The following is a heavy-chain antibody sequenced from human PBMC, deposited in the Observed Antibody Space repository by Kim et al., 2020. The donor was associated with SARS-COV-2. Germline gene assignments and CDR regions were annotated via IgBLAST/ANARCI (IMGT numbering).Heavy chain of an antibody. CDR2: IYYSGST. J-gene: IGHJ3*02. CDR3: ASPSVSFPYSGSYSAFDI. Sequence: SETLSLTCTVSGGSISSSSYYWGWIRQPPGKGLEWIGSIYYSGSTYYNPSLKSRVTISVDTSKNQFSLKLSSVTAADTAVYYCASPSVSFPYSGSYSAFDIWGQGTMVTVSS. V-gene: IGHV4-39*01. CDR1: GGSISSSSYY. D-gene: IGHD1-26*01.